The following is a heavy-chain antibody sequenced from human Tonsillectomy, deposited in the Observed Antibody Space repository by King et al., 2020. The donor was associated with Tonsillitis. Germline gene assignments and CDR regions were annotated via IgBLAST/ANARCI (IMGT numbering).Heavy chain of an antibody. D-gene: IGHD3-22*01. V-gene: IGHV3-64D*08. Sequence: EVQLVESGGGLVQPGGSLRLSCSASGFTFSNYAMHWVRQAPGKGLEYVSAISSNGGSTYYADSVKGTFTISRDNSKNTLYLQMSSLRVEDTAVDYCVKLSYHDNSGFPSWGQGTLVTVSS. CDR3: VKLSYHDNSGFPS. J-gene: IGHJ4*02. CDR1: GFTFSNYA. CDR2: ISSNGGST.